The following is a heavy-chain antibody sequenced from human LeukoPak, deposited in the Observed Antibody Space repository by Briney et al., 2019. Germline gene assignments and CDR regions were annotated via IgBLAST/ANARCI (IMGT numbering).Heavy chain of an antibody. CDR3: ATLTGYSSESWFDP. D-gene: IGHD3-9*01. Sequence: SETLSLTCAVYGGSFSGYYWSWIRQPPGKGLEWIGEINHSGSTNYNPSLKSRVTISVDTSKNQFSLTLSSVTAADTAVYYCATLTGYSSESWFDPWGQGILVTVSS. V-gene: IGHV4-34*01. CDR2: INHSGST. J-gene: IGHJ5*02. CDR1: GGSFSGYY.